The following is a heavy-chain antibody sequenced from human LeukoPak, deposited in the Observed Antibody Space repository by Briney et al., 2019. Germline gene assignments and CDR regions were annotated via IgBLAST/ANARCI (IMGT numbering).Heavy chain of an antibody. CDR2: INPNSGGT. V-gene: IGHV1-2*02. CDR1: GYTFTGYY. CDR3: ARGLGRTGTTAPDP. J-gene: IGHJ5*02. Sequence: VASVKVSCKASGYTFTGYYMHWVRQAPGQGLEWMGWINPNSGGTNYAQKFQGRVTMTRDTSISTAYMELSRLRSDDTAVYYCARGLGRTGTTAPDPWGQGTLVTVSS. D-gene: IGHD1-7*01.